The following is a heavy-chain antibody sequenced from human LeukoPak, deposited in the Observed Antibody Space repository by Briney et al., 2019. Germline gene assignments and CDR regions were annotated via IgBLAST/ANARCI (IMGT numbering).Heavy chain of an antibody. J-gene: IGHJ4*02. V-gene: IGHV3-23*01. D-gene: IGHD2-15*01. CDR3: AKAERILLPDY. CDR2: ISGSGDST. Sequence: GSLRLSCAASGFTFSSYAMSWVRQAPGKGLEWVSAISGSGDSTYYADSVKGRFTISRDNSKNTLYLQMRAEDTAVYYCAKAERILLPDYWGQGTLVTVSS. CDR1: GFTFSSYA.